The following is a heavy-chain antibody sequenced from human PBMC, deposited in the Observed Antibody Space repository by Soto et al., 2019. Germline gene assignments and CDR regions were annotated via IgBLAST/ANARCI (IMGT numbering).Heavy chain of an antibody. CDR1: GGSISSGGYS. CDR2: IYQSGST. V-gene: IGHV4-30-2*01. CDR3: ARGSPECSSTSCYSGTFPNAFDI. Sequence: SETLCLTCAVSGGSISSGGYSWSWIRQPPGKGLEWIGCIYQSGSTYYNPSLKSRVTISVDRAKNQCSLKLSSVTAADTALDYCARGSPECSSTSCYSGTFPNAFDIWGQGTMVTVS. J-gene: IGHJ3*02. D-gene: IGHD2-2*01.